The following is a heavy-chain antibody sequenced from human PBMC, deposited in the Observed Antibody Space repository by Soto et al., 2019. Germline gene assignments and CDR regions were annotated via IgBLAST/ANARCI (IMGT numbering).Heavy chain of an antibody. Sequence: SLKLSCAASGFTFSNYWMSWVRQAPGKGLEWVANIRQDGSEKYYVDSVKGRFTLSRDNAQNSLQLQMNSLRAEDTAIYFCARVAYGNGWIFDHWGQGTLVTV. CDR1: GFTFSNYW. D-gene: IGHD6-19*01. CDR3: ARVAYGNGWIFDH. V-gene: IGHV3-7*01. J-gene: IGHJ4*01. CDR2: IRQDGSEK.